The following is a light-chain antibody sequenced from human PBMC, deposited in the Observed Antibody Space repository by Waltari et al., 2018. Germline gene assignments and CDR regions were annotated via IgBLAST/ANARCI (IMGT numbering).Light chain of an antibody. J-gene: IGLJ2*01. CDR2: LNSDGSH. V-gene: IGLV4-69*01. CDR1: SGHNSYA. CDR3: QTWDTGIRV. Sequence: QPVLTQSPSASASPGASVKLTCTLSSGHNSYAIAWHQQQQGKAPRYLMRLNSDGSHSKGDGIPDRFSGSSSGAERYLTISNLQSEEDADYYCQTWDTGIRVFGGGTRLTVL.